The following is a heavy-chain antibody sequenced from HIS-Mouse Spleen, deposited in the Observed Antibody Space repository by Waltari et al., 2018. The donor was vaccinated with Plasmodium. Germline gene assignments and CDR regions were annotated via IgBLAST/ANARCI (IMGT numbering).Heavy chain of an antibody. D-gene: IGHD6-6*01. J-gene: IGHJ4*02. CDR2: IDWDDDK. V-gene: IGHV2-70*15. CDR1: GFSLSTSGMC. Sequence: QVTLRESGPALVKPTQTLTLTCTFSGFSLSTSGMCVSWIRQPPVKALEWLARIDWDDDKYYSTSLKTSLTISKDTSKNQVVLTMTNMDPVDTATYYCARHKKRGQLVRGYFDYWGQGTLVTVSS. CDR3: ARHKKRGQLVRGYFDY.